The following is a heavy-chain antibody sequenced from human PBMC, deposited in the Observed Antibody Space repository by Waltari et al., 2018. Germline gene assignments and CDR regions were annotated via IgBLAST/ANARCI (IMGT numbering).Heavy chain of an antibody. CDR3: TMNPGY. CDR1: ELTFSTYW. J-gene: IGHJ4*02. Sequence: EVQLVESGGGLVQPGGSLRLSCAASELTFSTYWLDWVRQAPGKGLVWVSRMKTDGTSISYADSVRGRFIISRDSAKNTYYLQMSSLRVEDTAVYYCTMNPGYWGQGTAVTVSS. CDR2: MKTDGTSI. V-gene: IGHV3-74*01.